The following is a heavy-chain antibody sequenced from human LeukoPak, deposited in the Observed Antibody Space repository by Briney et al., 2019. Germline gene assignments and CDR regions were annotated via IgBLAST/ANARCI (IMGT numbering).Heavy chain of an antibody. CDR2: IDWDDDK. V-gene: IGHV2-70*11. J-gene: IGHJ3*02. Sequence: SGPTLVNPXQTLTLTCTFSGFSLSTSGMCVSWIRRPPGKALEWLARIDWDDDKYYSTSLKTRLTISKDTSKNQVVLTMTNMDPVDTATYYCARMSGELLQSFDIWGQGTMVTVSS. D-gene: IGHD1-26*01. CDR3: ARMSGELLQSFDI. CDR1: GFSLSTSGMC.